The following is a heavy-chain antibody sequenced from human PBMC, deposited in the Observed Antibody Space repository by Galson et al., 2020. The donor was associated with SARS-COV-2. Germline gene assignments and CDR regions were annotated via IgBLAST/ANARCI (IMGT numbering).Heavy chain of an antibody. Sequence: ETSETLSLTCTVSGGSISSGGYYWSWIRPHPGKGLEWIGYIYYSGSTYYNPSLKSRVTISVDTSKNQFSLKLSSVTAAATAVYYCARGRITMIVVVKQMDVWGQGTTVTVSS. CDR2: IYYSGST. CDR3: ARGRITMIVVVKQMDV. D-gene: IGHD3-22*01. V-gene: IGHV4-31*03. CDR1: GGSISSGGYY. J-gene: IGHJ6*02.